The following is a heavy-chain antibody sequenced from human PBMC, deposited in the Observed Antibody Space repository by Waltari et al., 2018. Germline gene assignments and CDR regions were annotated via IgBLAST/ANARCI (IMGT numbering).Heavy chain of an antibody. Sequence: QLQLQESGSGLVKPSQTLSLTCAVSGGSIRSGGYSWSWIRQPPGKGLEWIGYIYHSGSTYYNPSLKSRVTISVDRSKNQFSLKLSSVTAADTAVYYCARVRGDGSGYYYFDYWGQGTLVTVSS. V-gene: IGHV4-30-2*01. CDR3: ARVRGDGSGYYYFDY. CDR1: GGSIRSGGYS. J-gene: IGHJ4*02. D-gene: IGHD3-22*01. CDR2: IYHSGST.